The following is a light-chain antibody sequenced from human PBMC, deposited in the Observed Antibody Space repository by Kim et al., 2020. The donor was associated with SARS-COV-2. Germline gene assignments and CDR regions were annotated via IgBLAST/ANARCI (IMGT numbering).Light chain of an antibody. CDR1: QSVSSSY. CDR3: QQYGSSPPYT. V-gene: IGKV3-20*01. CDR2: GAS. Sequence: EIVLTQSPGTLSLSPGERATLSCRASQSVSSSYLAWYQQKPGQAPRLLIYGASSRATGIPDRFRGSGSGTDFTLTISRLEPEDCAVYYCQQYGSSPPYTCGQGTELE. J-gene: IGKJ2*01.